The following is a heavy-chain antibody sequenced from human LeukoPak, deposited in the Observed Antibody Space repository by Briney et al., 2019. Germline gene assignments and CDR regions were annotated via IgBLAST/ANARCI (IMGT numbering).Heavy chain of an antibody. Sequence: GCSLTLPCPASGFSFSSIAMSWVRQAAGKGLEWVSAVTAGGDITYYTDSGKGRCSISRDNSKNTLYLQWNSLRAEDTALYYCATVLSTTVTTTFDYWGQGTLVAVSS. J-gene: IGHJ4*02. V-gene: IGHV3-23*01. CDR1: GFSFSSIA. CDR3: ATVLSTTVTTTFDY. D-gene: IGHD4-17*01. CDR2: VTAGGDIT.